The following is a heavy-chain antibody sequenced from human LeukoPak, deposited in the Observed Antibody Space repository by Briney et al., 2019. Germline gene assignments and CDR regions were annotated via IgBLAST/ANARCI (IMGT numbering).Heavy chain of an antibody. CDR3: ARGRPIVVEGYNWFDS. J-gene: IGHJ5*01. V-gene: IGHV1-69*04. CDR1: GGTFSSYA. D-gene: IGHD3-22*01. Sequence: ASVKVSCKASGGTFSSYAISWVRQAPGQGLEWMGRIIPILGIANYAQKFQGRVTITADKSTSTAYMELSSLRSEDTAVYYCARGRPIVVEGYNWFDSWGQGTLVTVSS. CDR2: IIPILGIA.